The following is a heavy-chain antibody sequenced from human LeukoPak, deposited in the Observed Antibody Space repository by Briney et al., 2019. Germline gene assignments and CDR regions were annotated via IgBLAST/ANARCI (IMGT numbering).Heavy chain of an antibody. D-gene: IGHD6-19*01. CDR3: ASPQWLAF. J-gene: IGHJ4*02. CDR2: ISTSGSTI. Sequence: PGGSLRLSCVVSGITFSSYEMNWVRQAPGKELEWVSYISTSGSTIYYADSVTGRFTISRDNAKNSLYLQMNGLRAEDTAIYYCASPQWLAFWGQGTLVTVSS. CDR1: GITFSSYE. V-gene: IGHV3-48*03.